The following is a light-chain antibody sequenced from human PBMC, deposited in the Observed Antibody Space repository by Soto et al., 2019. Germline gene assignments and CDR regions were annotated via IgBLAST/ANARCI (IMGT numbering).Light chain of an antibody. V-gene: IGKV1-6*01. Sequence: AIQMTQSPSSLSASVGDRVTITCRASQGIRNDLGWYQQKPGKAPNLLIFAASSLQSGVPSRFSGGGSGTDFTLTISSLQPEDFATYFCLQDHNYPFTFGQGTKVDIK. CDR1: QGIRND. J-gene: IGKJ1*01. CDR2: AAS. CDR3: LQDHNYPFT.